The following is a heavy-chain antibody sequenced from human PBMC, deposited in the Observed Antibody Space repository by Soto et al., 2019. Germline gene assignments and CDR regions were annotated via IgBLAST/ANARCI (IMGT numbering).Heavy chain of an antibody. V-gene: IGHV3-11*01. CDR1: GFTFSDSY. CDR3: ARVSWREKYGMDV. Sequence: GGSLRLPCAASGFTFSDSYMSWIRQAPGKGLEWISYITFSGNTVYYADSLKGRFTISRDNAKNSLYLQMNRLRAEDTAVYYCARVSWREKYGMDVWGQGTTVTVSS. J-gene: IGHJ6*02. CDR2: ITFSGNTV.